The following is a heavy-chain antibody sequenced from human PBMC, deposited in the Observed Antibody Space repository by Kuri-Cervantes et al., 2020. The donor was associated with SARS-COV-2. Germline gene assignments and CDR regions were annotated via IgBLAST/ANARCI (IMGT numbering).Heavy chain of an antibody. V-gene: IGHV3-23*01. Sequence: LSLTCAASGFTFSNYAVSWVRQAPGKGLEWVSLISGSGGSTYYADSVKGRFTISRDNSTNTLYLQMNSLRAEDTAVYYCAKDLGHYGSGSDAFGYWGQGTLVTVSS. CDR1: GFTFSNYA. D-gene: IGHD3-10*01. CDR2: ISGSGGST. J-gene: IGHJ4*02. CDR3: AKDLGHYGSGSDAFGY.